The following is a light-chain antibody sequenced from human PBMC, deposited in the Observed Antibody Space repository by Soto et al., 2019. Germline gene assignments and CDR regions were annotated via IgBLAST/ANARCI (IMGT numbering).Light chain of an antibody. CDR2: AAS. Sequence: PSSLSASVEHRVIITCRASQSISNHLNWYQQKPGKAPKLLIFAASSLQSGVPSRFSGSGSGTDFTLTISSLQPEDFATYYCQQANSFPITFGQGTRLEIK. J-gene: IGKJ5*01. V-gene: IGKV1-39*01. CDR1: QSISNH. CDR3: QQANSFPIT.